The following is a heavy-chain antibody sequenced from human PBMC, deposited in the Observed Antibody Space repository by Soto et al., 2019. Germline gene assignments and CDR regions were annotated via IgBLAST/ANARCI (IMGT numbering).Heavy chain of an antibody. CDR1: GGTFSSYA. V-gene: IGHV1-69*13. Sequence: SVKVSCKASGGTFSSYAISWVRQAPGQGLEWMGGIIPIFGTANYAQKFQGRVTITADESTSTAYMELSSLRSEDTAVYYCARDQKVGGYCSGGSCYSPNHWFDPWGQGTLVTVSS. J-gene: IGHJ5*02. CDR3: ARDQKVGGYCSGGSCYSPNHWFDP. CDR2: IIPIFGTA. D-gene: IGHD2-15*01.